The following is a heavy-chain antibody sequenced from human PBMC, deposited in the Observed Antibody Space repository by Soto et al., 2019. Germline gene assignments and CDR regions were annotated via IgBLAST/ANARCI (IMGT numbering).Heavy chain of an antibody. V-gene: IGHV1-2*02. J-gene: IGHJ3*02. CDR1: GYTFSDHY. CDR3: ARAPGYSAAFDI. CDR2: INPNSGGT. Sequence: GASVKVSCKTSGYTFSDHYTHWVRQAPGQGLEWMGWINPNSGGTGYAEKFQGRVTMTRDTSISTAYMELNRLNSDDTAVYYCARAPGYSAAFDIWGQGTMVTVSS. D-gene: IGHD3-22*01.